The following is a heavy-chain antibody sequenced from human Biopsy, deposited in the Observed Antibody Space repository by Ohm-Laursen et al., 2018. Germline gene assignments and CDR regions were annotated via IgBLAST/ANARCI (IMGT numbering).Heavy chain of an antibody. Sequence: SLSLSCAASVFTLSISGLHWGRHAPGKGLERVAVRSYDQSNKYYADSVKGRFTISRDNSKNTLYVQMNSLRAEDTAVYYCAKNLGYNYGPIDYWGQGSLVTVSS. CDR3: AKNLGYNYGPIDY. V-gene: IGHV3-30*18. CDR2: RSYDQSNK. CDR1: VFTLSISG. D-gene: IGHD5-18*01. J-gene: IGHJ4*02.